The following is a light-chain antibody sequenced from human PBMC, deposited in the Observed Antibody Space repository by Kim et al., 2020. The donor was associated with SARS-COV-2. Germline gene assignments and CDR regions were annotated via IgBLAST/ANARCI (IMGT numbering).Light chain of an antibody. J-gene: IGKJ1*01. V-gene: IGKV1-5*03. CDR2: KAS. Sequence: DIQMTQSPSTLSASVGDRVTITCRASQGVSSWLAWYQQKPGKAPKLLIYKASNLESGVPSRFSGSGSGTEFTLTISSLQPDDFATYYCQQHNSYSWTFGQGTKVDIK. CDR3: QQHNSYSWT. CDR1: QGVSSW.